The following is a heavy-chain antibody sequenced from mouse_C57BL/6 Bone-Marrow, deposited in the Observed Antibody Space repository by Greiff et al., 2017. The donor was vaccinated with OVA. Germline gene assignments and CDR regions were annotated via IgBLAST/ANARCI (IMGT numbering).Heavy chain of an antibody. J-gene: IGHJ2*01. CDR1: GYAFSSYW. CDR2: IYPGDGDT. V-gene: IGHV1-80*01. Sequence: QVQLQQSGAELVKPGASVTISCKASGYAFSSYWMNWVKQRPGKGLEWIGQIYPGDGDTNSNGKFKGKATLTADKSSSSAYMQLSSLTSEDSAVYFCARGATVVEGDYWGQGTTLTVSS. CDR3: ARGATVVEGDY. D-gene: IGHD1-1*01.